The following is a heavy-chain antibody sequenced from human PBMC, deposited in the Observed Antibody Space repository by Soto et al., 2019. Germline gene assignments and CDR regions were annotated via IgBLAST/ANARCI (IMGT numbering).Heavy chain of an antibody. CDR3: AKDRGIIVKAGDAFDV. J-gene: IGHJ3*01. D-gene: IGHD3-16*02. CDR2: ISDSGDRT. V-gene: IGHV3-23*01. CDR1: GFTLSMSA. Sequence: EVQLMESGGGLVQPGGSRRLSCASSGFTLSMSAVNWVRQAPGTGLEWVSYISDSGDRTYYADSVNGRFTISRDRSKNTVSLKMDSLRAEDMAVYYCAKDRGIIVKAGDAFDVWGQGTKVTVSS.